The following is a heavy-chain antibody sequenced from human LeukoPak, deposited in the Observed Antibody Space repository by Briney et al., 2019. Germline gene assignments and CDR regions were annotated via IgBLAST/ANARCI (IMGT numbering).Heavy chain of an antibody. V-gene: IGHV3-74*01. CDR3: ARDDSNGIDY. D-gene: IGHD6-19*01. CDR1: AFTFTPYY. J-gene: IGHJ4*02. Sequence: GGSLRLSCAASAFTFTPYYTYWVRQAPGKGLVSVSRISSDGGATLYADSVKGRFTISRDNAKNILYLDMNNLKTEDTAVYYCARDDSNGIDYWGQGTLVTVSS. CDR2: ISSDGGAT.